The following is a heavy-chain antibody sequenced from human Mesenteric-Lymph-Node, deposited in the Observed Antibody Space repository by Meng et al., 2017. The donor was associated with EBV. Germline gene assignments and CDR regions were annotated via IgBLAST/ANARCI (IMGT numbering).Heavy chain of an antibody. Sequence: QGQLVWSGAEVQKPGASVKVSCKASGYTFSNYGITWVRQAPGQGLEWMGWISAYNANTDYAQSFRGRVTMTKDTSTSTAYLDLRSLRSDDTAVYYCARVSAYDSSGLDYWGQGTLVTVSS. CDR2: ISAYNANT. CDR1: GYTFSNYG. CDR3: ARVSAYDSSGLDY. V-gene: IGHV1-18*01. D-gene: IGHD3-22*01. J-gene: IGHJ4*02.